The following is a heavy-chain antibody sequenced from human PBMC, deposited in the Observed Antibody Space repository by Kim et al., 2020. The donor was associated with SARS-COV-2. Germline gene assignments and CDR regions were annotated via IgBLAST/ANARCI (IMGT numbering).Heavy chain of an antibody. CDR1: GFTFSDSA. D-gene: IGHD1-1*01. V-gene: IGHV3-73*01. Sequence: GGSLRLSCGASGFTFSDSAMHWVRRASGKGLEWVGRIRRKVNGYATAYSASVRGRFTISRDDSRNTAYLQMNSRKTEDTAVYYCNGVPGTKLDFWDAFV. CDR3: NGVPGTKLDFWDAFV. J-gene: IGHJ3*02. CDR2: IRRKVNGYAT.